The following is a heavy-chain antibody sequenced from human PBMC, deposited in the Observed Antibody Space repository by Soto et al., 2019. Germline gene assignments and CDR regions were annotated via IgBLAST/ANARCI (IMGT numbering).Heavy chain of an antibody. CDR3: ARGATSPSY. Sequence: EVQLLESGGGLVQPGGSLRLSCAASGFTFSSYGMSWVRQAPGKGLEWVSAISSSGGSAYYADSVKGRFTISRDNSKNTLYLQMNRLRAEDTAVYYCARGATSPSYWGQGTLVTVS. CDR1: GFTFSSYG. CDR2: ISSSGGSA. V-gene: IGHV3-23*01. J-gene: IGHJ4*02.